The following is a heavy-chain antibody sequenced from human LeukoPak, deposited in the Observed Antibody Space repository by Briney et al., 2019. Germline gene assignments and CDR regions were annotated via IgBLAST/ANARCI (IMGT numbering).Heavy chain of an antibody. CDR1: GYTFTSNY. Sequence: VASVKVSCKASGYTFTSNYMHWVRQAPGQGLEWMGVIAPSSGTTSYAQKFQGRVTMTRDTSTSTLYMELSSLTSEDTAVYYCAKDHRWPYGDVDGDYYYYGMDVWSQGTTVTVSS. J-gene: IGHJ6*02. V-gene: IGHV1-46*01. D-gene: IGHD4-17*01. CDR2: IAPSSGTT. CDR3: AKDHRWPYGDVDGDYYYYGMDV.